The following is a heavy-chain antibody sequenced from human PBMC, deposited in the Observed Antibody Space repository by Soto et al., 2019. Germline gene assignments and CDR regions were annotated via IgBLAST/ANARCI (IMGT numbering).Heavy chain of an antibody. V-gene: IGHV3-21*01. CDR1: GVPFSSYS. J-gene: IGHJ4*02. Sequence: GGSLRLSCAAAGVPFSSYSMNLVRQAPGKGLEWVSSISSSSSYIYYADSVKGRFTISRDNAKNSLYLQMNSLRAEDTAVYYCARAPVDTAMDDYWGQGPLVTVSS. CDR3: ARAPVDTAMDDY. CDR2: ISSSSSYI. D-gene: IGHD5-18*01.